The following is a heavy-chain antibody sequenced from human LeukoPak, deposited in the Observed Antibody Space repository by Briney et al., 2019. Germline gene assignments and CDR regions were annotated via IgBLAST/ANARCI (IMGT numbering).Heavy chain of an antibody. D-gene: IGHD3-10*01. V-gene: IGHV1-18*01. CDR3: ARRRAVLWFGELLRGNNWFDP. Sequence: ASVKVSCKASGYIFTSRGITWVRQAPGQGLEWMGWISAYNGNTNYAQNVQGRVTVTRDTSTSTAYMELSSLRSEDTAVYYCARRRAVLWFGELLRGNNWFDPWGQGTLVTVSS. CDR1: GYIFTSRG. J-gene: IGHJ5*02. CDR2: ISAYNGNT.